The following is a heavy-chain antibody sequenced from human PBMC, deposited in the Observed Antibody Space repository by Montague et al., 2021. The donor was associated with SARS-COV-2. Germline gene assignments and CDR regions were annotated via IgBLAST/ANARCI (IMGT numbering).Heavy chain of an antibody. Sequence: SETLSLTCTVSGGSIGSSSYYWGWIRPPPGKGLEWLGSIYYSGSNYYXPSLKSRVTISVDTSKNQFSLKLSSVTAADTAVYYCARVGRQQLVRLSGMDVWGQGTTVTVSS. CDR1: GGSIGSSSYY. CDR2: IYYSGSN. D-gene: IGHD6-13*01. CDR3: ARVGRQQLVRLSGMDV. J-gene: IGHJ6*02. V-gene: IGHV4-39*07.